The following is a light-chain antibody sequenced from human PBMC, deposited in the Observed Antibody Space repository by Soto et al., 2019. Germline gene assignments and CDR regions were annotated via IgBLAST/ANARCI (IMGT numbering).Light chain of an antibody. J-gene: IGLJ2*01. Sequence: QSALTQPPSASGSPGQSVAISCTGTSSDLGTSNWVSWYLQHPGKAPQLLIYDVSTRPSGVSNRFSGSKSGNTASLTISGLQAEDEADYYCSLYAGGDNVIFGGGTKLT. CDR2: DVS. CDR3: SLYAGGDNVI. V-gene: IGLV2-8*01. CDR1: SSDLGTSNW.